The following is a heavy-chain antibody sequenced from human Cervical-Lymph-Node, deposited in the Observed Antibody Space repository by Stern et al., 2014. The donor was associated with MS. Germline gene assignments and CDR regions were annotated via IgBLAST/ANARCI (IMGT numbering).Heavy chain of an antibody. CDR3: AFGGRSGYPKHFDP. J-gene: IGHJ5*02. D-gene: IGHD5-12*01. CDR2: ITPIFATA. V-gene: IGHV1-69*01. CDR1: GGTFSTYS. Sequence: QVQLVQSGAEVKKPGSSVKVSCKASGGTFSTYSISWVRQATGQGLEWMGGITPIFATANYAQKFHGRVTITADDSTSTAYMELSSLRSEDTAVYYCAFGGRSGYPKHFDPWGQGTVVTVSS.